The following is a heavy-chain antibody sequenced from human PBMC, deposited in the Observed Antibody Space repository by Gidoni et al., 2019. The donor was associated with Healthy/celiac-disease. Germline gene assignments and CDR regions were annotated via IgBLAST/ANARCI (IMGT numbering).Heavy chain of an antibody. Sequence: EVQLVESGGGLLQSGSSLRLSCAASGFTFDDYAMHWVRQVPGKGLEWVSGMSWNSGSIGYADSVKGRFTISRDNAKNSLYLQMNSLRAEDTALYYCAKAPGATTLEYFQHWGQGTLVTVSS. CDR2: MSWNSGSI. J-gene: IGHJ1*01. CDR1: GFTFDDYA. D-gene: IGHD1-26*01. CDR3: AKAPGATTLEYFQH. V-gene: IGHV3-9*01.